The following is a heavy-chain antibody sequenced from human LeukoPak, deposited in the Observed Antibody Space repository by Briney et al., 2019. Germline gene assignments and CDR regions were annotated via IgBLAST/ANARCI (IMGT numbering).Heavy chain of an antibody. CDR2: INPNSGGT. D-gene: IGHD2-15*01. CDR3: ARGPYCSGGSCCSIWFDY. Sequence: ASVKVSCKASGYTFTGYYMHWVRQAPGQGLEWVGWINPNSGGTNYAQKFQGRVTMTRDTSISTAYMELSRLRSDDTAVYYCARGPYCSGGSCCSIWFDYWGQGTLVTVSS. V-gene: IGHV1-2*02. CDR1: GYTFTGYY. J-gene: IGHJ4*02.